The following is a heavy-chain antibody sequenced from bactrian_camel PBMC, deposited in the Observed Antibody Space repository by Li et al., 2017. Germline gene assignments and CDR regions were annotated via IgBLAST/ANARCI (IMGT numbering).Heavy chain of an antibody. J-gene: IGHJ4*01. V-gene: IGHV3S1*01. CDR3: VPTSGWVLYEYTY. CDR2: IDSDAGT. Sequence: HVQLVESGGGLVQAGGSLTLSCVASGYTYSRNCMGWFRQGPGKEREGVAGIDSDAGTKYADSVKGRFTISRDNAKNTLYLQMDSLKTEDMAMYYCVPTSGWVLYEYTYWGQGTQVTVS. CDR1: GYTYSRNC. D-gene: IGHD5*01.